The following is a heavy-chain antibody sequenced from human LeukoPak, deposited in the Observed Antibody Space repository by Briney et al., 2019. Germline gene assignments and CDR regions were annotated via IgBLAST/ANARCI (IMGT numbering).Heavy chain of an antibody. CDR3: ARADGDDFWSGYFVY. V-gene: IGHV3-23*01. J-gene: IGHJ4*02. D-gene: IGHD3-3*01. CDR1: GFTFSTYD. Sequence: PGGSLRLTCAVSGFTFSTYDMSWVRQAPGKGLEWVSAISGSGGSTYYADSVKGRFTISRDNSKNTLYLQLKSLRAEDTAVYYCARADGDDFWSGYFVYWGQGTLVTVSS. CDR2: ISGSGGST.